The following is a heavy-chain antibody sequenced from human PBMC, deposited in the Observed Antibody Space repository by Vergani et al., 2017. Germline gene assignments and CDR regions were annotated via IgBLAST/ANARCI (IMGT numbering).Heavy chain of an antibody. CDR2: IYYSGTT. CDR1: GGSISSSSYY. D-gene: IGHD5-12*01. CDR3: AGLLVDMEAFDI. V-gene: IGHV4-39*01. J-gene: IGHJ3*02. Sequence: QLQLQESGPGLVKPSETLSLTCTVSGGSISSSSYYWGWNRQPPGKGLDWIGRIYYSGTTYYNPSLQSRVTISVDTSKNRFSLRVSSVTAADTAVYYCAGLLVDMEAFDIWGQGTMVTVSS.